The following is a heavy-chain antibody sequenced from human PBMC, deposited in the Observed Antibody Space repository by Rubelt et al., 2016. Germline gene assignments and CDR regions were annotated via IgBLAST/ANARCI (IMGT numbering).Heavy chain of an antibody. CDR3: ARDLLTVVIPGF. J-gene: IGHJ4*01. D-gene: IGHD4-23*01. Sequence: EVQLVESGGGLVQPGGSLRLSCAASGFTFSSYSMNWVRQAPGKGLEWVSYISSSSSTIYYADSVKGRLTISRDNAKNSMYLQMKSLRAEDTAVYYCARDLLTVVIPGFWGHGTLVTVSA. CDR1: GFTFSSYS. CDR2: ISSSSSTI. V-gene: IGHV3-48*04.